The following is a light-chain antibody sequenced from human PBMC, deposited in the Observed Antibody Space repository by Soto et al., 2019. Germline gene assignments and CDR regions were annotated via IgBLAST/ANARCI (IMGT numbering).Light chain of an antibody. Sequence: QLPQSRSSLSASXXDRVXITCRASQSGRRSLNWYQLKPGKPPRXXIYAASSLQRVVPSRFSGSGAGTDFTLTISSLQPEDFATYSCPQSSNSPQTFGRGTKVEI. V-gene: IGKV1-39*01. CDR3: PQSSNSPQT. CDR1: QSGRRS. J-gene: IGKJ4*02. CDR2: AAS.